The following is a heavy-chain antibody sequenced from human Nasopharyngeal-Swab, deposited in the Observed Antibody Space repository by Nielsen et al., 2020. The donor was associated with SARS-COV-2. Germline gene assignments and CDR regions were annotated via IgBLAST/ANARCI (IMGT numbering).Heavy chain of an antibody. V-gene: IGHV2-26*01. CDR3: ARVDVSGFYYYGLDV. D-gene: IGHD5-12*01. Sequence: WIRQPPGKALEWLAHIFSNDEKSYSTSLKSRLTISKDTSKSQMVLTMTNMDPVDTGTYYCARVDVSGFYYYGLDVWGQGTTVTVSS. J-gene: IGHJ6*02. CDR2: IFSNDEK.